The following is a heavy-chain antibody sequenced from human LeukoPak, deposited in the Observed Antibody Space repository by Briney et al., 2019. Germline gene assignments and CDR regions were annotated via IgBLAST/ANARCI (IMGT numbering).Heavy chain of an antibody. J-gene: IGHJ5*02. CDR2: INPILGIA. Sequence: GASVKVSCKASGGTFSSYAISWVRQAPGQGLEWMGRINPILGIANYAQKFQGRVTITADKSTSTAYMELSSLRSEDTAVYYCARGLIVRYYDFWSGYSPAQNWFDPWGQGTLVTVSS. V-gene: IGHV1-69*04. CDR1: GGTFSSYA. D-gene: IGHD3-3*01. CDR3: ARGLIVRYYDFWSGYSPAQNWFDP.